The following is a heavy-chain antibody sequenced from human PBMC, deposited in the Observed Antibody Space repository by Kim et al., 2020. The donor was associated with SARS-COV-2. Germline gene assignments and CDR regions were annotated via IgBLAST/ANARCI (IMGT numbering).Heavy chain of an antibody. Sequence: SETLSLTCAVYGGSFSGYYWSWIRQPPGKGLEWIGEINHSGSTNYNPSLKSRVTISVDTSKNQFSLKLSSVTAADTAVYYCARVGAGSSSWYDRGVIDYWGQGTLVTVSS. CDR2: INHSGST. D-gene: IGHD6-13*01. J-gene: IGHJ4*02. CDR3: ARVGAGSSSWYDRGVIDY. CDR1: GGSFSGYY. V-gene: IGHV4-34*01.